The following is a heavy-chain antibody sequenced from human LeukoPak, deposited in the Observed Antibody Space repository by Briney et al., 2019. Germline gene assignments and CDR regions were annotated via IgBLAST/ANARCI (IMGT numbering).Heavy chain of an antibody. D-gene: IGHD3-10*01. Sequence: GASVKVSCKASGYTFTGYYMHWVRQAPGRGLEWMGRINPNSGGTNYAQKFQGRVTMTRDTSISTAYMELSRLRSDDTAVYYCARVSTMVRGVMTFDPWGQGTLVTVSS. CDR2: INPNSGGT. CDR1: GYTFTGYY. V-gene: IGHV1-2*06. J-gene: IGHJ5*02. CDR3: ARVSTMVRGVMTFDP.